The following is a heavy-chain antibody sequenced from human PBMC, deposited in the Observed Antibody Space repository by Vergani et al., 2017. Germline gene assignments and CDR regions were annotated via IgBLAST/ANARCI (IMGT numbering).Heavy chain of an antibody. CDR3: ARDLGDIVVVPAA. CDR2: IIPILGIA. V-gene: IGHV1-69*08. J-gene: IGHJ5*02. Sequence: QVQLVQSGAEVKKPGSSVKVSCKASGGTFSSYTISWVRQAPGQGLEWMGRIIPILGIANYAQKFQGRVTITADKSTSTAYMELSSLRSEDTAGYYCARDLGDIVVVPAAWGQGTLVTVSS. CDR1: GGTFSSYT. D-gene: IGHD2-2*01.